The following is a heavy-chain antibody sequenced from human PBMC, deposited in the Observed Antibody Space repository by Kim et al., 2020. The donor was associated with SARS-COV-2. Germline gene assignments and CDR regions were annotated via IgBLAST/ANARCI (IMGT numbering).Heavy chain of an antibody. V-gene: IGHV4-39*01. CDR1: GGSISSSSYY. D-gene: IGHD6-19*01. J-gene: IGHJ4*02. Sequence: SETLSLTCTVSGGSISSSSYYWGWIRQPPGKGLEWIGSIYYSGSTYYNPSLKSRVTISVDTSKNQFSLKLSSVTAADTAVYYCAAGWLALHWGQGTLVTVSS. CDR3: AAGWLALH. CDR2: IYYSGST.